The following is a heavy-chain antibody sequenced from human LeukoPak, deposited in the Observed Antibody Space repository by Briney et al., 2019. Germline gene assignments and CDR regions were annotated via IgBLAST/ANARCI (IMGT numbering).Heavy chain of an antibody. CDR1: GGSISGTYY. V-gene: IGHV4-59*08. CDR3: ARRWVYDKRAFDA. CDR2: IYYTGTT. D-gene: IGHD3-16*01. Sequence: SETLSLTCTVSGGSISGTYYWSWIRQPPGKGLEWIGYIYYTGTTDSNPSLKSRVTISLDTSKNQFSLNMSSVTAADTAVYYCARRWVYDKRAFDAWGQGTMVTVSS. J-gene: IGHJ3*01.